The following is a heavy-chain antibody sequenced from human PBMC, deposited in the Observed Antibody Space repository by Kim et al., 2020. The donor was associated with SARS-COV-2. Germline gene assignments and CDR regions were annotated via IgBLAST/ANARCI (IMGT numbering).Heavy chain of an antibody. D-gene: IGHD3-3*01. CDR2: IWYDGSSA. Sequence: GGSLRLSCAASGFTFRNSGMHWVRQAPGKGLEWVSIIWYDGSSAKYVDSVKGRFTISRDNSKNTLYLQMNSLRAEDTAVYYCAREGFWSGNPAHHYGLDVWGQGTTVIVSS. CDR3: AREGFWSGNPAHHYGLDV. J-gene: IGHJ6*02. V-gene: IGHV3-33*01. CDR1: GFTFRNSG.